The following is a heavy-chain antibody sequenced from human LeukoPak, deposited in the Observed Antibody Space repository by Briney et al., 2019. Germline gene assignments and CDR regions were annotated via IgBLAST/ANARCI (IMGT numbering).Heavy chain of an antibody. CDR3: AKVGTLYYDILTGYIDY. V-gene: IGHV3-23*01. CDR2: ISGSGGST. CDR1: GFTFSSYA. J-gene: IGHJ4*02. Sequence: GGSLRLSCAASGFTFSSYAMSWVRQAPGKGLEWVSAISGSGGSTYYADSVKGRFTISRDNSKNTLYLQMNSLRAEDTAVYYCAKVGTLYYDILTGYIDYWGQGTLVTVSS. D-gene: IGHD3-9*01.